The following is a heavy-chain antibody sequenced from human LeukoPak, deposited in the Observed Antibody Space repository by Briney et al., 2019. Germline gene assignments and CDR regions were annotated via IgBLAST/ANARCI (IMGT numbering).Heavy chain of an antibody. CDR1: GGTFSSYA. J-gene: IGHJ4*02. CDR3: GRKAGDCGGGSCYSIDY. V-gene: IGHV1-69*05. CDR2: IIPIFGTA. Sequence: GSSVKVSCKASGGTFSSYAISWVRQAPGQGLEWMGGIIPIFGTANYAQKFQGRVTITTDEFTSTAHMEVSSLRSEDTAVYYCGRKAGDCGGGSCYSIDYWGQGTLVTVSS. D-gene: IGHD2-15*01.